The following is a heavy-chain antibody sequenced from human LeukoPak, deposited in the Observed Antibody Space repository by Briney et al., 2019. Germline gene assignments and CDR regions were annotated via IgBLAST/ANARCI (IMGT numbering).Heavy chain of an antibody. J-gene: IGHJ5*02. Sequence: GGSLRLSRAASGFTFSSYSMNWVRQAPGKGLEWLSYISSSSSSTIYYADSVKGRFTISRDNAKKSLHLQMNSLRDEDTAVYYCARDWGVRWFDPWGQGTLVTVSS. CDR1: GFTFSSYS. D-gene: IGHD3-10*01. CDR3: ARDWGVRWFDP. CDR2: ISSSSSSTI. V-gene: IGHV3-48*02.